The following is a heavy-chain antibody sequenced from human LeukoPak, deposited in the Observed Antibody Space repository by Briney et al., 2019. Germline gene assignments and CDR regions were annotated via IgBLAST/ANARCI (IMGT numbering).Heavy chain of an antibody. D-gene: IGHD3-10*01. CDR2: IIPIFGTA. Sequence: GAPVKVSCKASGGTFSSYAISWVRQAPGQGLEWMGGIIPIFGTANYAQKFQGRVTITADESTSTAYMELSSLRSEDTAVYYCARASPNYYGSGSYYNSIDYWGQGTLVTVSS. CDR3: ARASPNYYGSGSYYNSIDY. J-gene: IGHJ4*02. CDR1: GGTFSSYA. V-gene: IGHV1-69*13.